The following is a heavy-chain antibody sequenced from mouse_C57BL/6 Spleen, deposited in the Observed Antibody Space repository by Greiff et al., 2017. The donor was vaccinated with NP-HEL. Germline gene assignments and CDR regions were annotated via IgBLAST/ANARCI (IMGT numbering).Heavy chain of an antibody. D-gene: IGHD2-5*01. CDR1: GYTFTDYE. Sequence: VKLQESGAELVRPGASVTLSCKASGYTFTDYEMHWVKQTPVHGLAWIGAIDPETGGTAYNQKFKGKAILTADKSSSTAYMELRSLTSEDSAVYYCTRTYYSNFDYWGQGTTLTVSS. CDR2: IDPETGGT. J-gene: IGHJ2*01. CDR3: TRTYYSNFDY. V-gene: IGHV1-15*01.